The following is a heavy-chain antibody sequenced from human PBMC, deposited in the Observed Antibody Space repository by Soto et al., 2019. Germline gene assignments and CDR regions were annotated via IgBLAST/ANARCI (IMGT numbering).Heavy chain of an antibody. V-gene: IGHV3-30-3*01. CDR2: ISNDGTNK. D-gene: IGHD6-13*01. Sequence: GGSLRLSCAASGFTFSNCAMHWIRQAPGKGLEWVALISNDGTNKYYADSVKGRLTISRDNSKSILYLQMNSLRAEDTALYYCAAAFLAAEIDFWGHGTLVTVSS. CDR3: AAAFLAAEIDF. J-gene: IGHJ4*01. CDR1: GFTFSNCA.